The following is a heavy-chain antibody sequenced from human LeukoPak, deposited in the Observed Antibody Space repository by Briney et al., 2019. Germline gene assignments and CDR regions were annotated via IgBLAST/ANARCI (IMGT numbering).Heavy chain of an antibody. CDR2: IYYSGST. Sequence: SETLSLTCTVSGGSISSYYWSWIRQPPGKGLEWIGYIYYSGSTNYNPSLKSRVTISVDTSKNQFSLKLSSVTAADTAMYYCARVLSFDSSGYYLGFFDYWGQGTLVTVSS. D-gene: IGHD3-22*01. V-gene: IGHV4-59*12. CDR3: ARVLSFDSSGYYLGFFDY. J-gene: IGHJ4*02. CDR1: GGSISSYY.